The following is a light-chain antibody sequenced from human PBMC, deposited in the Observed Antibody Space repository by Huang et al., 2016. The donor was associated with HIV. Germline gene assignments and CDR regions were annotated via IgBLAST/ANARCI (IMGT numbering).Light chain of an antibody. J-gene: IGKJ2*01. Sequence: IQLTQSPSSLSASVGDRVTITCRASQGISNYLAWYQQKPGKAPKLLIFAASTLQSGVPSRFSGSGSGTDFTLTLSSLQPEDFATYYCQQLNSFPREYTFGQGTKLEIK. CDR1: QGISNY. CDR2: AAS. V-gene: IGKV1-9*01. CDR3: QQLNSFPREYT.